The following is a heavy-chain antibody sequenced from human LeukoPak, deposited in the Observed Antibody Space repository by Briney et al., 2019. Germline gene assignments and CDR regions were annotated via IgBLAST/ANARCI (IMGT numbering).Heavy chain of an antibody. CDR3: ARDRISTNFWSGYYDY. D-gene: IGHD3-3*01. J-gene: IGHJ4*02. Sequence: PSQTLSLTCTVSGGSISSGSYYWSWIRQPAGKGLEWIGRIYTSGSTNYNPSLKSRVTISVDTSKNQFSLELSSVTAADTAVYYCARDRISTNFWSGYYDYWGQGTLVTVSS. CDR1: GGSISSGSYY. CDR2: IYTSGST. V-gene: IGHV4-61*02.